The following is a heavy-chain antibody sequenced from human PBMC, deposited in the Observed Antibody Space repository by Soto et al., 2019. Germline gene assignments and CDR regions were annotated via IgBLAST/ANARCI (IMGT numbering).Heavy chain of an antibody. CDR2: IYHSGSN. V-gene: IGHV4-30-2*01. CDR1: GGSISSGGYS. D-gene: IGHD1-26*01. J-gene: IGHJ3*02. CDR3: GRGGAGYAFDI. Sequence: QLQLQESGSGLVKPSQTLSLTCAVSGGSISSGGYSWGWIRQPPGKGLEWIGYIYHSGSNYYNQSLRSRVTISVDRSKNQFSLKLSSVTAADTAVYYCGRGGAGYAFDIWGQGTMVTVSS.